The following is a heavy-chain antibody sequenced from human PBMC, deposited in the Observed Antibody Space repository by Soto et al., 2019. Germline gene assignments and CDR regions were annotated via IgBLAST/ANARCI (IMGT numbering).Heavy chain of an antibody. D-gene: IGHD3-10*01. CDR3: AKNYGHYYYYGMDV. V-gene: IGHV3-23*01. Sequence: GGSLRLSCAASGFSFSGYWMHWVRQAPGKGLEWVSAISGSGGSTYYADSVKGRFTISRDNSKNTLYLQMNSLRAEDTAVYYCAKNYGHYYYYGMDVWGQGTTVTVSS. CDR2: ISGSGGST. CDR1: GFSFSGYW. J-gene: IGHJ6*02.